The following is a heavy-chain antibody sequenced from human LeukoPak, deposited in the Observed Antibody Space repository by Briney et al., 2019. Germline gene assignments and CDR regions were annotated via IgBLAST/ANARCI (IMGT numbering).Heavy chain of an antibody. CDR1: GGTFSSYA. V-gene: IGHV1-69*06. CDR3: ATTNDDYGDYTLDY. CDR2: IIPIFGTA. D-gene: IGHD4-17*01. J-gene: IGHJ4*02. Sequence: ASVKVSCKAYGGTFSSYAISWVRQAPGQGLEWMGGIIPIFGTANYAQKFQGRVTITADKSTSTAYIELSSLRSEDTAVYYCATTNDDYGDYTLDYWGQGTLVTVSS.